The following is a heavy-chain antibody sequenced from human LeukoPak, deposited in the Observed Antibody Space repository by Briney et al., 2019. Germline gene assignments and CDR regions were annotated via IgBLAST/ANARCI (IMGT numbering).Heavy chain of an antibody. CDR2: INPSGGST. Sequence: ASVKVSCKASGYTFTSYYMHRVRQAPGQGLEWMGIINPSGGSTSYAQKFQGRVTMTTDTSTSTVYMELSRLRSEDTAVYYCARDSYYGMDVWGKGTTVTVSS. CDR3: ARDSYYGMDV. CDR1: GYTFTSYY. J-gene: IGHJ6*04. V-gene: IGHV1-46*01.